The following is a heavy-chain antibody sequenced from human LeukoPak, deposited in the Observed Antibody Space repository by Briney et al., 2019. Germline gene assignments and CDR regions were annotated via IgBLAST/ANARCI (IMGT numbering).Heavy chain of an antibody. Sequence: GGSLRLSCAASGFTVSSNYMSWVRQAPGKGLEWVSVIYSGGSTYYADSVKGRFTISRDNSKNTLYLQMNSLRAEDTAVYYCARGKVPRLQWLVGYYYYMDVWGKGTTVTVSS. D-gene: IGHD6-19*01. V-gene: IGHV3-66*01. CDR1: GFTVSSNY. CDR3: ARGKVPRLQWLVGYYYYMDV. CDR2: IYSGGST. J-gene: IGHJ6*03.